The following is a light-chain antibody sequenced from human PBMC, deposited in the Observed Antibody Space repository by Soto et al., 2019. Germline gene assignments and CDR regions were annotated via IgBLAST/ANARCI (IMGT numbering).Light chain of an antibody. CDR1: QSVAKNY. V-gene: IGKV3-20*01. Sequence: EIVLTQSPGTLSLSPGERASLSCRASQSVAKNYLAWYQHKPGQALRLLISDASSRATGIPDRFSGSGSGTDFTLTISRLEAEDFAVYFCQQYATSPLTFGGGTKVEIK. CDR2: DAS. CDR3: QQYATSPLT. J-gene: IGKJ4*01.